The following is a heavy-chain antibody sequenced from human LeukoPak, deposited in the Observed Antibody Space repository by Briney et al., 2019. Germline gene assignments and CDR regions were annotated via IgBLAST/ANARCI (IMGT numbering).Heavy chain of an antibody. CDR3: ARARSSSWYGDYYYYYYMDV. D-gene: IGHD6-13*01. CDR2: ISYDGSNK. Sequence: GGSLRLSCAASGFTFSSYAMHWVRQAPGKGLEWVAVISYDGSNKYYADSVKGRFTISRDNSKNTLYLQMNSLRAEDTAVYYCARARSSSWYGDYYYYYYMDVWGKGTTVTVSS. J-gene: IGHJ6*03. V-gene: IGHV3-30*04. CDR1: GFTFSSYA.